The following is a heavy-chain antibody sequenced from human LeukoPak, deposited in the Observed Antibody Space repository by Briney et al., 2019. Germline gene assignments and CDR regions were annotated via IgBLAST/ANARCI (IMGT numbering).Heavy chain of an antibody. CDR2: ISSSSSYI. CDR1: GFTFSSYS. J-gene: IGHJ6*02. Sequence: PGGSLRLSCAASGFTFSSYSMNWVRQAPGRGLEWVSSISSSSSYIYYADSLKGRFTISRDNAKNSLDLQMNNLRAEDTAVYYCARTDYYGSGSYSRGMDVWGQGTTVTVSS. D-gene: IGHD3-10*01. CDR3: ARTDYYGSGSYSRGMDV. V-gene: IGHV3-21*01.